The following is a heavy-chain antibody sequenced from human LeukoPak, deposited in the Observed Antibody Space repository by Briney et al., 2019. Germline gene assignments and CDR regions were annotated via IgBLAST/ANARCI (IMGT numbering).Heavy chain of an antibody. V-gene: IGHV1-69*06. D-gene: IGHD3-10*01. CDR1: GGTFSSYS. CDR2: IIPIFGTT. CDR3: ARGSSGSGSYTGGNDLYYYYYYGMDV. J-gene: IGHJ6*02. Sequence: ASVKVSCKASGGTFSSYSISWVRQAPGQGLEWMGGIIPIFGTTNYARKFQGRVTITADKSTSTAYMELSSLRSEDTAVYYCARGSSGSGSYTGGNDLYYYYYYGMDVWGQGTTVTVSS.